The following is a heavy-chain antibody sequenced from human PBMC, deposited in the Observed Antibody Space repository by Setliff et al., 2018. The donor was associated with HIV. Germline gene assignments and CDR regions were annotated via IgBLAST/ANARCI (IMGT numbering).Heavy chain of an antibody. Sequence: PGGSLRLSCTASGLTFGDYSMNWVRQAPGKGLEWVSYLGKSNSRMTYAGSVKGRFTISGDNAKNTLYLQMNSLTSEDTAVYYCARDLNWAFDYWGQGILVTVSS. J-gene: IGHJ4*02. D-gene: IGHD1-1*01. CDR3: ARDLNWAFDY. CDR2: LGKSNSRM. CDR1: GLTFGDYS. V-gene: IGHV3-48*01.